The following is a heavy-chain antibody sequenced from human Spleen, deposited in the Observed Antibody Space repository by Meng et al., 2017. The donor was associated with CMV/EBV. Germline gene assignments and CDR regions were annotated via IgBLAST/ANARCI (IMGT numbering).Heavy chain of an antibody. V-gene: IGHV4-34*01. Sequence: QVPIQQCGAVLVKPSETLSLTGSVYGGSFSCYDWSWIRQPPGKGLEWIGEINHSGSTNYIPSLKSRVTISVDTSKNQFSLKLSSVTAADTAVYYCARVVQLGPPPAIYYFDYWCQGTLVTVSS. CDR1: GGSFSCYD. CDR2: INHSGST. J-gene: IGHJ4*02. CDR3: ARVVQLGPPPAIYYFDY. D-gene: IGHD1-1*01.